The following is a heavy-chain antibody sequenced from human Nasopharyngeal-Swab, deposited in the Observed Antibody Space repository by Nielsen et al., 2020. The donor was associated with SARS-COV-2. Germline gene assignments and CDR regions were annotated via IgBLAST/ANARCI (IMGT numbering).Heavy chain of an antibody. Sequence: ASVKVSCKASGYTFTSYDINWVRQATGQGLEWMGWMNPNSGNTGYAQTFQGRVTMTRDTSITTAYMELSRLRSDDTAVYYCARVPGHPSFWGQGTLVTVSS. CDR1: GYTFTSYD. V-gene: IGHV1-8*01. CDR2: MNPNSGNT. D-gene: IGHD3-10*01. CDR3: ARVPGHPSF. J-gene: IGHJ4*02.